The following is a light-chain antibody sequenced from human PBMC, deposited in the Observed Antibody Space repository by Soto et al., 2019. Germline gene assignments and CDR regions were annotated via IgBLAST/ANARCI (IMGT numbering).Light chain of an antibody. J-gene: IGLJ3*02. V-gene: IGLV1-44*01. CDR3: AAWDDSLNGPNWV. CDR2: SNN. Sequence: QSVLTQPPSASGTPGQRVTISCSGSSSNIGSNTVNWYQQLPGTAPKLLIYSNNQRPSGVPDRFSGSKSGTSASLAISGLQSEDEADCYCAAWDDSLNGPNWVFGGGTKLTVL. CDR1: SSNIGSNT.